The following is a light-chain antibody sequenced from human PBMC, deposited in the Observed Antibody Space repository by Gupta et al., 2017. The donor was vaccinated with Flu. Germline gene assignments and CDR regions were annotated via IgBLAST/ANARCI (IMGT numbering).Light chain of an antibody. Sequence: PSSLSAFVGDRVTITCQASQDSSNVLKWYQQKTGKEPKRLIYDAANLETGVPSRLSASGSGTQCTCTITSLQPEDVATYYCQHVEEFPFTCGHGTKVDIK. J-gene: IGKJ3*01. CDR3: QHVEEFPFT. CDR1: QDSSNV. V-gene: IGKV1-33*01. CDR2: DAA.